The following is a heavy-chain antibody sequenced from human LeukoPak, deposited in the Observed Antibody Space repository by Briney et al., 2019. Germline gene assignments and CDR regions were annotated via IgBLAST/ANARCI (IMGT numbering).Heavy chain of an antibody. CDR1: GYTFTGHY. V-gene: IGHV1-2*02. J-gene: IGHJ4*02. D-gene: IGHD4-11*01. CDR3: ARDNYGIGDY. CDR2: VNPNSGGT. Sequence: GASVKVSCKASGYTFTGHYIHWVRQAPGQGLEWMGWVNPNSGGTNYAQKFQGRVTMTRGTSITTAYMDLSSLRSDDTAVYYCARDNYGIGDYWGQGTLVTVSS.